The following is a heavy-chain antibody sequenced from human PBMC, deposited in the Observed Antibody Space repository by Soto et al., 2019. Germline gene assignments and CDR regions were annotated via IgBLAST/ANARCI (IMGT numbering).Heavy chain of an antibody. CDR3: AKEHRPSNYYDSSGYSQYNY. CDR2: ISYDGSNK. Sequence: GGALRLSCAAPGFTFSSYGMHWVRQAPGKGLEWVAVISYDGSNKYYADSVKGRFTISRDNSKNTLYLQMNSLRAEDTAVYYCAKEHRPSNYYDSSGYSQYNYWGQGTLVTVSS. CDR1: GFTFSSYG. V-gene: IGHV3-30*18. J-gene: IGHJ4*02. D-gene: IGHD3-22*01.